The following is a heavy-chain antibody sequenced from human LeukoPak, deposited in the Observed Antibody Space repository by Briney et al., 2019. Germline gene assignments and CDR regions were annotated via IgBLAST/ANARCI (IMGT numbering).Heavy chain of an antibody. J-gene: IGHJ3*02. Sequence: PGGSLRLSCAASGFTFSSYGMDWVRQAPGKGLEWVAFIRYDGNNKDYADSVKGRFTTSRDNSKNTLYLQMNSPRVEDTAVYYCAKGYGDLVAFDIWGQGTMVTVSS. V-gene: IGHV3-30*02. D-gene: IGHD4-17*01. CDR2: IRYDGNNK. CDR3: AKGYGDLVAFDI. CDR1: GFTFSSYG.